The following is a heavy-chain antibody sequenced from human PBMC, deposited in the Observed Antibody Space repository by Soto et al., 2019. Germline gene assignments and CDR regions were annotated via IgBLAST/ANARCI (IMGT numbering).Heavy chain of an antibody. J-gene: IGHJ4*02. Sequence: SETLSLTCAVYGGSFSAYYWSWIRQAPGKGLEWIGEINHRGRTNYNPSLKGRVTMSVDPPKNQFSLNLNSVTAADTAVYYCAREWERNTDSWGQGTLVTVSS. CDR3: AREWERNTDS. V-gene: IGHV4-34*01. CDR1: GGSFSAYY. CDR2: INHRGRT. D-gene: IGHD1-1*01.